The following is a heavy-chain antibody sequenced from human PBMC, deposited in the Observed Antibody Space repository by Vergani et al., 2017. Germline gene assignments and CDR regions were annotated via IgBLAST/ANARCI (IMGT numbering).Heavy chain of an antibody. Sequence: QVQLVQSGAEVKKPGASVTVSCKASGYTFTGYYMHWVRQAPGQGLEWMGWINPNSGGTNYAQKFQGRVTMTRDTSISTAYMELSRLRSDDTAVYYCARAGHSCSGWYEYFQHWGQGTLVTVSS. J-gene: IGHJ1*01. CDR2: INPNSGGT. CDR1: GYTFTGYY. D-gene: IGHD6-19*01. V-gene: IGHV1-2*02. CDR3: ARAGHSCSGWYEYFQH.